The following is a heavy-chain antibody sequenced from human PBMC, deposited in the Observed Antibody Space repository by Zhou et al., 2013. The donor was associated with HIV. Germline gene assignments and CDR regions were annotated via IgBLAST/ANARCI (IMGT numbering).Heavy chain of an antibody. CDR2: INAGNGNT. J-gene: IGHJ5*02. V-gene: IGHV1-3*01. CDR3: ARVPHSGWFDANHFDP. CDR1: GYTFTSYA. D-gene: IGHD6-19*01. Sequence: QVQLVQSGAEVKKPGASVKVSCKASGYTFTSYAMHWVRQAPGQRLEWMGWINAGNGNTKYSQKFQGRVTITTDESTTTAYMELRSLRSEDTAVYYCARVPHSGWFDANHFDPWGQGTLVTVSS.